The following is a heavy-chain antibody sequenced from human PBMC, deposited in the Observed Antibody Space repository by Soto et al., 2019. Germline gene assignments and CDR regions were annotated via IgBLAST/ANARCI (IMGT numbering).Heavy chain of an antibody. D-gene: IGHD3-22*01. Sequence: QVQLQESGPGLVKPSETLSLTCTVSGGSISSYYWSWIRQPAGKGLEWIGRIYTSGSTNYNPSLKSRVTMSVDTSKNQFSLKLSSVTAADTAVYYCARDPINYYDSSGYYLDAFDIWGQGTMVTVSS. CDR2: IYTSGST. CDR1: GGSISSYY. CDR3: ARDPINYYDSSGYYLDAFDI. V-gene: IGHV4-4*07. J-gene: IGHJ3*02.